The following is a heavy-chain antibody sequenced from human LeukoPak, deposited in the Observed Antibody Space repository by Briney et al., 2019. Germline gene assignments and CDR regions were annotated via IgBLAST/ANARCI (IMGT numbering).Heavy chain of an antibody. J-gene: IGHJ6*03. D-gene: IGHD1-26*01. V-gene: IGHV1-69*13. CDR3: ASGVVGAYYYYYMDV. CDR1: GGTFSSYA. CDR2: IIPIFGTA. Sequence: SVKVSCKASGGTFSSYAISWVRQAPGQGLEWMGGIIPIFGTANYAQKFQGRVTITADESTSTAYMELSSLRSEDTAVYYCASGVVGAYYYYYMDVWGKGTTVTVSS.